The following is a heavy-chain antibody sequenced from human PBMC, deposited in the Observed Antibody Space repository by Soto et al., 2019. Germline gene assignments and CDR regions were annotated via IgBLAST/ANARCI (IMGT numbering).Heavy chain of an antibody. CDR3: ARGSDSSGYRDWYFDL. CDR1: GFTFSSYD. D-gene: IGHD3-22*01. J-gene: IGHJ2*01. V-gene: IGHV3-13*01. Sequence: EEQLVESGGGLVQPGGSLRLSCAGSGFTFSSYDMHWVRQVTGKGLEWVSRIGAAGDTYYPGSVKGRFTISRENAKNSLYLQMNSLRNVDTAVYYCARGSDSSGYRDWYFDLWGRGTLVTVSS. CDR2: IGAAGDT.